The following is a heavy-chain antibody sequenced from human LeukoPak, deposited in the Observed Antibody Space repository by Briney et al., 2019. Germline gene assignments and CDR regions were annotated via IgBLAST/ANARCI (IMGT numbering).Heavy chain of an antibody. Sequence: PSETLSLTCAVSGGSISRRNWWSWVRQPPGRGLEWIGAIYHSGITNYNPSLKTRVTISVDKTQNQFSLKLSSVTAADTAVYYCARDRVGQQLVGRKYYYYYMDVWGKGTTVTISS. CDR3: ARDRVGQQLVGRKYYYYYMDV. V-gene: IGHV4-4*02. CDR1: GGSISRRNW. D-gene: IGHD6-13*01. CDR2: IYHSGIT. J-gene: IGHJ6*03.